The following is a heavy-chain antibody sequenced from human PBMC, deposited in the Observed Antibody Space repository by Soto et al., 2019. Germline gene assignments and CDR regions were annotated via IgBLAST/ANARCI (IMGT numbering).Heavy chain of an antibody. Sequence: GPSVKVSCKASGYTFTSYDINWVRQATGQGLEWMGWMNPNSGNTGYAQKFQGRVTMTRNTSISTAYMELSSLRSEDTAVYYCARDPAAGTGWFDPWGQGTLVTVSS. V-gene: IGHV1-8*01. J-gene: IGHJ5*02. D-gene: IGHD6-13*01. CDR2: MNPNSGNT. CDR1: GYTFTSYD. CDR3: ARDPAAGTGWFDP.